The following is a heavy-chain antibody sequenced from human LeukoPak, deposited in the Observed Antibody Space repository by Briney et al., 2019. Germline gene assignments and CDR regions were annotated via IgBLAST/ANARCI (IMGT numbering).Heavy chain of an antibody. Sequence: GGSLRLSCAASGFTFSSYSMNWVRQAPGKGLEWVSSISSSSSYIYYADSVKGRFTISRDNAKNSLYLQMNSLRAEDTAVYYCARGRTYYDILTGYYKLGDFDYWGQGTLVTVSS. CDR2: ISSSSSYI. D-gene: IGHD3-9*01. CDR3: ARGRTYYDILTGYYKLGDFDY. CDR1: GFTFSSYS. V-gene: IGHV3-21*01. J-gene: IGHJ4*02.